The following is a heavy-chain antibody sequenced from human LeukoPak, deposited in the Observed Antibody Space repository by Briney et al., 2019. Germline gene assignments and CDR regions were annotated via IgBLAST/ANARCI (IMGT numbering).Heavy chain of an antibody. V-gene: IGHV5-51*01. Sequence: GESLKISCKGSGYSYTSYWIGWVRQLPGQGLEWMRIIYPGDSDTRYSPSFQGPVTISADKSISTAYLQRSSLKASDTAMYYCASSLEAPNYYNYMDVWGKGITVTVSS. J-gene: IGHJ6*03. CDR2: IYPGDSDT. CDR3: ASSLEAPNYYNYMDV. CDR1: GYSYTSYW.